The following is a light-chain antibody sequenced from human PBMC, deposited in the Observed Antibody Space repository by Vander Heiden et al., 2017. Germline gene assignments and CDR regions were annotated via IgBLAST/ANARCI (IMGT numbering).Light chain of an antibody. CDR3: GAWDSSLSAGV. Sequence: QSVLTQPPSVSAAPGQKVTISCSGSSFNIGNNYVSWYQHLPGTGPTLLIYDNNKRPSGIPDRFSGSKSGPSATLAITGLQTGDEADYFCGAWDSSLSAGVFGGGTKLTVL. J-gene: IGLJ2*01. V-gene: IGLV1-51*01. CDR1: SFNIGNNY. CDR2: DNN.